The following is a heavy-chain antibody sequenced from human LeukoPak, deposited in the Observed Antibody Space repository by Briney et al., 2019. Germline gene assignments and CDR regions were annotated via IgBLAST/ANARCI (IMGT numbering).Heavy chain of an antibody. CDR1: GASISSYY. Sequence: SQTLSLTCTVSGASISSYYWNWIRQPPGKRLEWIGYIYYSGSTNYNPSLKSRVTILVDTPKNQFSLRLSSVTAADTAVYYRAREYSSSSGRRAFDIWGQGTMVTVSS. CDR3: AREYSSSSGRRAFDI. J-gene: IGHJ3*02. V-gene: IGHV4-59*08. D-gene: IGHD6-6*01. CDR2: IYYSGST.